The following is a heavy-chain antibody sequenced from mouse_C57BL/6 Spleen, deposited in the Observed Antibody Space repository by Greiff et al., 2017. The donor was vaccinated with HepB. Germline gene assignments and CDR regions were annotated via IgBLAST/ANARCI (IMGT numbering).Heavy chain of an antibody. CDR1: GFTFSSYA. CDR3: AREGTAQGTGAMDY. Sequence: EVMLVESGGGLVKPGGSLKLSCAASGFTFSSYAMSWVRQTPEKRLEWVATISDGGSYTYYPDNVKGRFTISRDNAKNNLYLQMSHLKSEDTAMYYCAREGTAQGTGAMDYWGQGTSVTVSS. D-gene: IGHD3-2*02. J-gene: IGHJ4*01. V-gene: IGHV5-4*01. CDR2: ISDGGSYT.